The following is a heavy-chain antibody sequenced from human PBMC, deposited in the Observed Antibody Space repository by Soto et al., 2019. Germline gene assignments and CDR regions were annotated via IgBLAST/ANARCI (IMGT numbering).Heavy chain of an antibody. Sequence: ASVKVSCKASGYTFTGYYMHWVRQAPGQGLEWMGWINPNSGGTNYAQKFQGWVTMTRDTSISTAYMELSRLRSDDTAVYYCARDLVAVAADAYYYGMDVWGQGTTVTVSS. J-gene: IGHJ6*02. V-gene: IGHV1-2*04. D-gene: IGHD6-19*01. CDR1: GYTFTGYY. CDR3: ARDLVAVAADAYYYGMDV. CDR2: INPNSGGT.